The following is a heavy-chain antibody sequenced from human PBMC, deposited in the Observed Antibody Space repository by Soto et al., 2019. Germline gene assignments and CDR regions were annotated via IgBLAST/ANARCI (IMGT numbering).Heavy chain of an antibody. Sequence: QVQLVQSGGEVKKPGASVKVSCKASGYTFSNYGITWVRQAPGQGLEWMGWINIYNGHTNYAQNLRDRVTVTADTSTITAYMELRSLRSDDTAIYFCARDIAWNVVYWGQGSLVTVSS. J-gene: IGHJ4*02. CDR3: ARDIAWNVVY. V-gene: IGHV1-18*01. CDR2: INIYNGHT. D-gene: IGHD1-1*01. CDR1: GYTFSNYG.